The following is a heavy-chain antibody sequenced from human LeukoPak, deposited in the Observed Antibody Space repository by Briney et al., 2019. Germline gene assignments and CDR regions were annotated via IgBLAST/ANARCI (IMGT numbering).Heavy chain of an antibody. D-gene: IGHD3-10*01. J-gene: IGHJ4*02. Sequence: PGGSLRLSCAASGFTFDDYAMHWVRQAPGKGLEWVSGISWNSGSICYADSVKGRFTISRDNAKNSLYLQMNSLRAEDTALYYCAKVPQVYYYGSGSGEGVNYFDYWGQGTLVTVSS. CDR1: GFTFDDYA. CDR2: ISWNSGSI. CDR3: AKVPQVYYYGSGSGEGVNYFDY. V-gene: IGHV3-9*01.